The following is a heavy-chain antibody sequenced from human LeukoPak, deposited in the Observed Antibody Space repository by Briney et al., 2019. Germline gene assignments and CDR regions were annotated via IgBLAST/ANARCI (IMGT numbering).Heavy chain of an antibody. V-gene: IGHV3-21*01. J-gene: IGHJ4*02. Sequence: GGSLRLSCAASGFTFSSYSMSWVRQAPGKGLEWVSSISSSSSYIYYADSVKGRFTISRDNAKNSLYLQMNSLRAEDTAVYYCAREGAAAGINVYWGQGTLVTVSS. CDR1: GFTFSSYS. CDR2: ISSSSSYI. CDR3: AREGAAAGINVY. D-gene: IGHD6-13*01.